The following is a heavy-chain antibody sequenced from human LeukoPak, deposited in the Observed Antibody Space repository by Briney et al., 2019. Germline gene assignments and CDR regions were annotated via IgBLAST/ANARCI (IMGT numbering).Heavy chain of an antibody. J-gene: IGHJ4*02. Sequence: PGGSLRLSCAASGFTFSGSALHWVRQASGKGLEWIGRIRSKTNNYATTYAASVTGRFTISRDDAENTAYLQMNSLKTEDTAVYYCAKVESGYVYWGQGTLVTVSS. CDR1: GFTFSGSA. CDR3: AKVESGYVY. V-gene: IGHV3-73*01. CDR2: IRSKTNNYAT. D-gene: IGHD5-12*01.